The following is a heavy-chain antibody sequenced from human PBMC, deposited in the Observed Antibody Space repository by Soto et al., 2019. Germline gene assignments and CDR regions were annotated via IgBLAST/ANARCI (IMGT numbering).Heavy chain of an antibody. J-gene: IGHJ6*03. D-gene: IGHD3-16*01. CDR1: GFSFSTYG. Sequence: DVQLLESGGGLAQRGGSLRLSCAASGFSFSTYGMTWVRQAPGKGLEWVSYGGSGGSTYYADSVKGRFTISRDNSKNTLYLQMNSLRAEDTAVYYCVKFRGRAYHYDYMAVWGNWTTVTVSS. CDR2: YGGSGGST. V-gene: IGHV3-23*01. CDR3: VKFRGRAYHYDYMAV.